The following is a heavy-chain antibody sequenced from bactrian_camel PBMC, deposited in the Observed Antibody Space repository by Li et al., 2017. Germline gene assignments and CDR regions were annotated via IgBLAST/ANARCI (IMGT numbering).Heavy chain of an antibody. D-gene: IGHD6*01. CDR1: ATTYSVGC. CDR3: VAAADNGRGSWSEYFY. J-gene: IGHJ4*01. Sequence: LVESGGGSVQDGGSLRLSCTASATTYSVGCMGWFRQAPGKEREGVAATWLGGTTAHVADSVKGRFTISRDNTRNMVYLQMNSLRPEDAAVYYCVAAADNGRGSWSEYFYWGQGTQVTVS. CDR2: TWLGGTTA. V-gene: IGHV3S53*01.